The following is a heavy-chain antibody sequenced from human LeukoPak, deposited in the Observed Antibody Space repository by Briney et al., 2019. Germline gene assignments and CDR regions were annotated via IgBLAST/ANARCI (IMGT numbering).Heavy chain of an antibody. V-gene: IGHV3-33*06. CDR1: GFSFSNYG. D-gene: IGHD1-26*01. J-gene: IGHJ4*02. CDR2: ICDDGSYK. CDR3: AKPTSGSGSFLIDY. Sequence: GGSLRLSCAASGFSFSNYGLHWVRQAPGKGLEWVAVICDDGSYKYYADSVKGRFTISRDNSKNTLYLQITSLRAKDTAVYYCAKPTSGSGSFLIDYWGQGTLVTVSS.